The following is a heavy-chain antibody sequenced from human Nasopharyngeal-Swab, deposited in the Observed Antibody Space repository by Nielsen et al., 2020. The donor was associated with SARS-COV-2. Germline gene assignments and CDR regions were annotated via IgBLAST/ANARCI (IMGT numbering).Heavy chain of an antibody. CDR2: ISWNSGSI. V-gene: IGHV3-9*01. J-gene: IGHJ6*03. CDR1: GFTFDDYA. CDR3: AKDEAYYDFWSGYYAYYYMDV. D-gene: IGHD3-3*01. Sequence: GGSLRLSCAASGFTFDDYAMHWVRQAPGKGLEWVSGISWNSGSIGYADSVKGRFTISRDNSKNTLYLQMNSLRAEDTAVYYCAKDEAYYDFWSGYYAYYYMDVWGKGTTVTVSS.